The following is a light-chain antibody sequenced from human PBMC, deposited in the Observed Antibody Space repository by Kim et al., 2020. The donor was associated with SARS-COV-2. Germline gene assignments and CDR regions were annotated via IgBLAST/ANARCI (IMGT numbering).Light chain of an antibody. CDR2: QDN. V-gene: IGLV3-1*01. Sequence: VAPGQTASITCSGDKLGNTFASWYQQKPGQSPVLVIYQDNRRPSGIPERFSGSKSGNTATLTISGTQPMDEADYYCQAWDSTAYVFGTGTKVTVL. CDR3: QAWDSTAYV. CDR1: KLGNTF. J-gene: IGLJ1*01.